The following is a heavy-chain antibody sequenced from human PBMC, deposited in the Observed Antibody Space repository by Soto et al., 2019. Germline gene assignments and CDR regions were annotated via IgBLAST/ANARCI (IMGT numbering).Heavy chain of an antibody. CDR2: IKSDGIST. CDR1: GFTFSNYW. V-gene: IGHV3-74*01. D-gene: IGHD3-22*01. J-gene: IGHJ4*02. CDR3: ATGGYYYDSSAYSASLNY. Sequence: EVQLVESGGGLVQPGGSLRLSCVASGFTFSNYWMHWVRQAPGKGLVWVSRIKSDGISTSYADSVKGRFTISRDNASNTVYLQMNSPRAEDTAVYHCATGGYYYDSSAYSASLNYWSRRTLVTVSS.